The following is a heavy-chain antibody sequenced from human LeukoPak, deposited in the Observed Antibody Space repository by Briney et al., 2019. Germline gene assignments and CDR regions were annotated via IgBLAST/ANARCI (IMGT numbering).Heavy chain of an antibody. Sequence: ASVKVSCTASGYTFTSYGISWVRQAPGQGLEWMGWISAYNGNTNYAQKLQGRVTMTTDTSTSTAYMELRSLRSDDTAVYYCARDGPSQANYYYGMDVWGQGTTVTVSS. V-gene: IGHV1-18*01. CDR3: ARDGPSQANYYYGMDV. CDR1: GYTFTSYG. J-gene: IGHJ6*02. CDR2: ISAYNGNT.